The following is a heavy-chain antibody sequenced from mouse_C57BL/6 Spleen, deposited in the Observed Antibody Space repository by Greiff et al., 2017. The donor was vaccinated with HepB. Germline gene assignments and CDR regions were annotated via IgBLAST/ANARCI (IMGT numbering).Heavy chain of an antibody. CDR2: ISYDGSN. CDR1: GYSITSGYY. CDR3: ARFDPLAY. J-gene: IGHJ3*01. Sequence: EVQLQQSGPGLVKPSQSLSLTCSVTGYSITSGYYWNWIRQFPGNKLEWMGYISYDGSNNYNPSLKNRISITRDTSKNQFFLKLNSVTTEDTATYYCARFDPLAYWGQGTLVTVSA. V-gene: IGHV3-6*01.